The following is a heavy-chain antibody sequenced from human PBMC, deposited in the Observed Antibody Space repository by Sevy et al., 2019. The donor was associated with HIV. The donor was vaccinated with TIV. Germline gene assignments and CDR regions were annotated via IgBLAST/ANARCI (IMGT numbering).Heavy chain of an antibody. CDR2: IYYSGST. Sequence: SETLSLTCTVSGGSISSSSYYWGWIRQPPGKGLEWIGSIYYSGSTYYNPSLKSRVTISVDTSKNQFSLKRSSVTAADTAVYYCARPNPYYYDSSGYTTYYFDYWGQGTLVTVSS. J-gene: IGHJ4*02. CDR3: ARPNPYYYDSSGYTTYYFDY. D-gene: IGHD3-22*01. V-gene: IGHV4-39*01. CDR1: GGSISSSSYY.